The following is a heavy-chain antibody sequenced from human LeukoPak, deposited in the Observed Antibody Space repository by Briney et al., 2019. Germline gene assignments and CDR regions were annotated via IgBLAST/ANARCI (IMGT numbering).Heavy chain of an antibody. V-gene: IGHV4-59*01. CDR3: ARDRNSGSGKYYFDY. D-gene: IGHD6-13*01. Sequence: SETLSLTCTVSGGSISSYYWSWIRQPPGKGLEWIGYIYYSGNTYYNPSLQSRVTISVDTSKNQFSLKLSSMTTADTAVYYCARDRNSGSGKYYFDYWGQGTLVTVSS. CDR2: IYYSGNT. J-gene: IGHJ4*02. CDR1: GGSISSYY.